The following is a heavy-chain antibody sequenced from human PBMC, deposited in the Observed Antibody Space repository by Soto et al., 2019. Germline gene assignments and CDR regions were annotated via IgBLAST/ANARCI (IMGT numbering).Heavy chain of an antibody. D-gene: IGHD6-19*01. J-gene: IGHJ4*02. V-gene: IGHV1-18*01. CDR2: INAYNGNT. CDR3: ARDPVAGTYFDY. Sequence: QVQLMQSGAXXXXPGASVKVSCKASGYTFTSYGISWVRQAPGQGLEWMGWINAYNGNTNYAQKLQGRVTMTTDTSTSTAYMELRSLRSDDTAVFYCARDPVAGTYFDYWGQGTLVTVSS. CDR1: GYTFTSYG.